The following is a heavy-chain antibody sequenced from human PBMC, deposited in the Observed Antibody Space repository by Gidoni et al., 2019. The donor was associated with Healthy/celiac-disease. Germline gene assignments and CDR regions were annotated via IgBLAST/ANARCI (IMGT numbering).Heavy chain of an antibody. CDR3: ARRESGYYYDSSGYELHY. Sequence: QVQLVQYGAEVKKPGSSVKVSCKASGGTFSSYAISWVRQAPGQGLEWMGGIIPIFGTANYAQKFQGRVTITADESTSTAYMELSSLRSEDTAVYYCARRESGYYYDSSGYELHYWGQGTLVTVSS. CDR1: GGTFSSYA. V-gene: IGHV1-69*01. CDR2: IIPIFGTA. J-gene: IGHJ4*02. D-gene: IGHD3-22*01.